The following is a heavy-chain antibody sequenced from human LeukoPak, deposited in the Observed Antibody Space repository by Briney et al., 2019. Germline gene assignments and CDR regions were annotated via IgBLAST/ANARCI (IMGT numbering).Heavy chain of an antibody. J-gene: IGHJ4*02. Sequence: PSETLSLTCAVYGGSFSGYYWSWIRQPPGKGLEWIGEINHSGSTNYNPSLKSRVTISVDTSKNQFSLKLSSVTAADTAVYYCARLVLRYFDWLSASYYFDCWGQGTLVTVSS. D-gene: IGHD3-9*01. CDR3: ARLVLRYFDWLSASYYFDC. CDR1: GGSFSGYY. CDR2: INHSGST. V-gene: IGHV4-34*01.